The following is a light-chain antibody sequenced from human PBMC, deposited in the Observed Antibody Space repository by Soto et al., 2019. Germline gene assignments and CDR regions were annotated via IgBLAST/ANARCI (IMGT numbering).Light chain of an antibody. J-gene: IGLJ2*01. V-gene: IGLV1-51*01. Sequence: QSVLTQPPSVSAAPGQKVTISCSGRNSNIGNKDVPWYQLFPGTAPKLLIYDNDRRPSGIPDRFSASKSGTLATLAITGLQTGDEADYYCGTWDSSLSVVVFGGGTKVTVL. CDR2: DND. CDR1: NSNIGNKD. CDR3: GTWDSSLSVVV.